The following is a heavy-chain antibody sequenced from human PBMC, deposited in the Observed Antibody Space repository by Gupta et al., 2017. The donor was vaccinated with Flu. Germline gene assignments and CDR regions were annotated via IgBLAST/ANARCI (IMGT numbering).Heavy chain of an antibody. J-gene: IGHJ4*02. D-gene: IGHD2-21*01. CDR2: INSDNVNT. V-gene: IGHV3-23*01. Sequence: MAWVRQAPGTGLQWVSSINSDNVNTYYTDSVKGRFTISRDSSKNMLYLQMNSLAAEDTAIYYCVKGGPLARIPDYWGQGALVTVSS. CDR3: VKGGPLARIPDY.